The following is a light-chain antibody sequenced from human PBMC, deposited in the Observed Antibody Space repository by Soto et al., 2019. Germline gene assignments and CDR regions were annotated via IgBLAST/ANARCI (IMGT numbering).Light chain of an antibody. CDR3: QQYRNWPRT. CDR2: GAS. CDR1: QSVSSN. J-gene: IGKJ1*01. Sequence: EIVLTQSPATLSVSPGERVTLSCRASQSVSSNLAWYQQKPGQAPRLLIYGASTRATDMPGRFSGRGSGTEFTLTVNSLQPEDYAVYYCQQYRNWPRTFGQGTKVDIK. V-gene: IGKV3-15*01.